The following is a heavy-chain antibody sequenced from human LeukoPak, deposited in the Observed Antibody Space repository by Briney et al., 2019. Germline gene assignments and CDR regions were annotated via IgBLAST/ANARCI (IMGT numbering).Heavy chain of an antibody. V-gene: IGHV1-8*01. CDR1: GYTFTSYD. J-gene: IGHJ6*02. CDR2: MNPNSGNT. D-gene: IGHD4-11*01. Sequence: GASVKVSCKASGYTFTSYDINWVRQVTGQGLEWMGWMNPNSGNTGYAQKFQGRVTMTRNTSISTAYMELSSLRSEDTAVYYCAVMTTGLYYYYGMDVWGQGTAVTVSS. CDR3: AVMTTGLYYYYGMDV.